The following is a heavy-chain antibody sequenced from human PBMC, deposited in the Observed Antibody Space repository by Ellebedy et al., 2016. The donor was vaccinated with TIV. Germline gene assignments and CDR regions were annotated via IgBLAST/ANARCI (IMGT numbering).Heavy chain of an antibody. CDR3: ARILGPPRALFDY. CDR1: GFSLSDTRMG. CDR2: IFSNDGK. D-gene: IGHD3-16*01. Sequence: SGPTLVKPTETLTLTCTVSGFSLSDTRMGVSWIRQPPGKALEWLAYIFSNDGKSYSTSLKSRLTISTDTSKSQVVLTMTNMDPVDTATYYCARILGPPRALFDYWGQGALVTVSS. V-gene: IGHV2-26*01. J-gene: IGHJ4*02.